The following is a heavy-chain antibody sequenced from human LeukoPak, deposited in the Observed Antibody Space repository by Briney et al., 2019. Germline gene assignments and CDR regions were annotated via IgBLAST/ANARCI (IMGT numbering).Heavy chain of an antibody. Sequence: SETLSLTCTVSSGSTSSYYWSWIRQPPGKGLEWIGYINYSGSTYNPSLKSRVTMSVGTSKNQFSLKLSSVTAADTAVYYCARVVYGDYAGDIYNWFDPWGQGTQVTVSS. V-gene: IGHV4-59*01. CDR2: INYSGST. D-gene: IGHD4-17*01. J-gene: IGHJ5*02. CDR1: SGSTSSYY. CDR3: ARVVYGDYAGDIYNWFDP.